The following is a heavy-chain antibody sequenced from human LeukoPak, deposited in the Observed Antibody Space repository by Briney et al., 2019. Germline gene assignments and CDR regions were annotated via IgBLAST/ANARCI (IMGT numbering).Heavy chain of an antibody. V-gene: IGHV6-1*01. CDR3: ARFQARGSYSDY. D-gene: IGHD1-26*01. CDR1: GDSVYSNIAA. Sequence: SQTLSLTCAISGDSVYSNIAAWNWIRQSPSRGLEWLARTYYRSKWYNDYAVSVKSRITINPDTSKNQFSLQLNSVTHEDTAVYYCARFQARGSYSDYWGQGTLVTVSS. J-gene: IGHJ4*02. CDR2: TYYRSKWYN.